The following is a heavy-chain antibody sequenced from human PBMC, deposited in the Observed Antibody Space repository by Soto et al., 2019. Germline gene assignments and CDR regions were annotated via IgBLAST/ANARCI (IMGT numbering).Heavy chain of an antibody. V-gene: IGHV3-9*01. J-gene: IGHJ4*02. Sequence: EVQLVESGGGLVQPGRSLRLSCAASGFTFDDYAMHWVRQTPGRGLEWVSGFTWNSGIIGYADSVRGRFTISRDTANNSLDLQMNRLRVEDTGMYYCAKTEFYRWLGRDWGPGTLVTVSS. CDR1: GFTFDDYA. D-gene: IGHD6-19*01. CDR3: AKTEFYRWLGRD. CDR2: FTWNSGII.